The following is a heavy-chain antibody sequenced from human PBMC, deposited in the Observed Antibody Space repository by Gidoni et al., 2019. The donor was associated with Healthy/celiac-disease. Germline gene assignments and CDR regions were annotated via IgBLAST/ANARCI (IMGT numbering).Heavy chain of an antibody. CDR2: INHSGIT. CDR1: GGSFSGYY. D-gene: IGHD6-19*01. Sequence: QVQLQQWGAGLLKPSETMSLTCAAYGGSFSGYYWSWIRQPPGKGLEWIGEINHSGITNYNPSLKSPFTISVDTSKNQFSLKLSSVTAADTAVYYCARVGAIAVAAHFDYCGQGTLVTVSS. J-gene: IGHJ4*02. CDR3: ARVGAIAVAAHFDY. V-gene: IGHV4-34*01.